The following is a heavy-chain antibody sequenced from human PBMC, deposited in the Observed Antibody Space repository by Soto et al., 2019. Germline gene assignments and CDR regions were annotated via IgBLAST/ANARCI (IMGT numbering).Heavy chain of an antibody. CDR1: GGTFNSYG. D-gene: IGHD3-10*01. Sequence: QAHLAQSGAEVKKPGSSVTVSCKASGGTFNSYGIRWVRQAPGQGLDWMGVIIPLYGTVNYAQKFQGRVSITADKSTSTAYMDLNSLRSDDTAVYYCARVRVIRGVIPSHFGLWGQGTQVTVPS. CDR2: IIPLYGTV. V-gene: IGHV1-69*06. J-gene: IGHJ4*02. CDR3: ARVRVIRGVIPSHFGL.